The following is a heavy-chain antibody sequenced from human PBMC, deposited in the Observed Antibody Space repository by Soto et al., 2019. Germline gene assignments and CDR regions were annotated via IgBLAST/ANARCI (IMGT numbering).Heavy chain of an antibody. CDR3: ARGRIVGATDYYYGMDV. Sequence: QVQLVQSGAEVKKPGSSVKVSCKASGGTFSSYAISWVRQAPGQGLEWMGGIIPIFGTANYAQKFHGRVTITADKSTSTAYMELSSLRSEDTAVYYCARGRIVGATDYYYGMDVWGQGTTVTVSS. CDR2: IIPIFGTA. V-gene: IGHV1-69*06. CDR1: GGTFSSYA. D-gene: IGHD1-26*01. J-gene: IGHJ6*02.